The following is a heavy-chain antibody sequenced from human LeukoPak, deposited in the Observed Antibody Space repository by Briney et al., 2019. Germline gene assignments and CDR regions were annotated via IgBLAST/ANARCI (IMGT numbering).Heavy chain of an antibody. J-gene: IGHJ3*02. CDR3: ASEDLIQRAFDI. V-gene: IGHV3-23*01. D-gene: IGHD2-15*01. CDR2: ISGSGGRT. Sequence: PGGSLRLSCAASGFTFSSYAMSWVRQAPGKGLEWVSAISGSGGRTYYADSVEGRFTISRDNAENSLYLQMISLRAEDTAVYYCASEDLIQRAFDIWGQGTMVTVSS. CDR1: GFTFSSYA.